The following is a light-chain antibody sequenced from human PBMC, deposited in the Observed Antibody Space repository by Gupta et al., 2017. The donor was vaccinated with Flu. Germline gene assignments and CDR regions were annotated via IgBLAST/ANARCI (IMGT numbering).Light chain of an antibody. CDR2: KAC. Sequence: DIQMTQSPSTLSASVGDRVTITCRASQSISSWLAWYQQKLGKAPKLLIYKACSLESGVPSRFRGSGSGTELTLTISSPQPDDYATYSCQQDNSYPYNFGQGTKLEIK. CDR3: QQDNSYPYN. V-gene: IGKV1-5*03. J-gene: IGKJ2*01. CDR1: QSISSW.